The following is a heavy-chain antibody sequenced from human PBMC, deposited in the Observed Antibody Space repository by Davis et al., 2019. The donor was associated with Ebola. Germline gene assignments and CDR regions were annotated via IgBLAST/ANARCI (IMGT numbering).Heavy chain of an antibody. CDR3: AKGDSS. Sequence: GESLKISCAASGFTFSNYGIHWVRQAPGKGLEWVAFIRPDGSKKYYADSVKGRFTISRDNSKNTVYLQMNTLRLEDTAVYYCAKGDSSWGQGTLVTVSS. CDR1: GFTFSNYG. CDR2: IRPDGSKK. D-gene: IGHD3-22*01. J-gene: IGHJ4*02. V-gene: IGHV3-30*02.